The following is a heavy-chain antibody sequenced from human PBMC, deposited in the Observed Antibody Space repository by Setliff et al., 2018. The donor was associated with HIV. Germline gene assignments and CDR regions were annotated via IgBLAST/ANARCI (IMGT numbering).Heavy chain of an antibody. CDR1: GGSISSSSYY. Sequence: SETLSLTCTVSGGSISSSSYYWGWIRQPPGKGLEWIGSIHASGSTHYNPSLKSRVTISVDTSKHQFSLKLSSVTAADTAVYYCGNPAVVPADMDYYYYIDVWGKGTTVTVSS. V-gene: IGHV4-39*01. D-gene: IGHD2-2*01. CDR2: IHASGST. J-gene: IGHJ6*03. CDR3: GNPAVVPADMDYYYYIDV.